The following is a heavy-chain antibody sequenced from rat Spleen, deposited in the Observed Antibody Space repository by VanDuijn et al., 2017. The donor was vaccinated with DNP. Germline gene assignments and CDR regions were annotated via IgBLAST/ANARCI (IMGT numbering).Heavy chain of an antibody. D-gene: IGHD3-1*01. CDR1: GFTFSDYY. CDR3: ARRPNWYFDC. CDR2: ISYDGSST. Sequence: DVQLVVSDGGLVQPGRSLKLSCAVSGFTFSDYYMAWVRQAPAKGLEWVATISYDGSSTYYGDSVKGRFTISRDNAKSTLYLQMNSRRPEDTATYYCARRPNWYFDCWGPGTMVTVSS. V-gene: IGHV5-22*01. J-gene: IGHJ1*01.